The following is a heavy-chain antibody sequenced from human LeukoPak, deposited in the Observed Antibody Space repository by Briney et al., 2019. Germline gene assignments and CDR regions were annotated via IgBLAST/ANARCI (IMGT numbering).Heavy chain of an antibody. D-gene: IGHD3-10*01. CDR3: ARGRMVRGVILFDY. CDR1: GFSLSTSGMR. J-gene: IGHJ4*02. CDR2: IDWDDDK. Sequence: SGPALVQPTPPLTLTCTFSGFSLSTSGMRVSWIRQPPGKALEWLARIDWDDDKFYSTSLKTRLTISKDTSKNQVVLTMTNMDPVDTATYYCARGRMVRGVILFDYWGQGTLVTVSS. V-gene: IGHV2-70*04.